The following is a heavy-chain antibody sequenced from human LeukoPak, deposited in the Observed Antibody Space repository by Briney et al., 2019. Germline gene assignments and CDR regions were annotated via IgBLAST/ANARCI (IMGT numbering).Heavy chain of an antibody. CDR1: VYTLTDYY. CDR3: ARVLVPTIWGFQY. J-gene: IGHJ1*01. Sequence: ASVKVSCKAFVYTLTDYYLYWVRQAPGQGLEWMGWIHPNSGNTNYAQKFQGRVTMTSDTSISTAYMELTRLRSDDTGMYYCARVLVPTIWGFQYWGQGTLVTVSS. V-gene: IGHV1-2*02. D-gene: IGHD2-8*02. CDR2: IHPNSGNT.